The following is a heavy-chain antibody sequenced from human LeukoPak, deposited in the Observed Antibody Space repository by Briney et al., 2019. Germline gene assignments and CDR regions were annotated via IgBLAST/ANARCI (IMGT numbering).Heavy chain of an antibody. CDR3: ARGISGGFDI. Sequence: GASVKVSCKASGYIFTAYDLHWVRQAPGQGLEWMGRIIPNSGATNYAQNFQGGVTLPRDTSISTAYMELSRLSPDDTAVYYCARGISGGFDIWGQGTMVTVSS. CDR1: GYIFTAYD. V-gene: IGHV1-2*06. CDR2: IIPNSGAT. D-gene: IGHD2-21*01. J-gene: IGHJ3*02.